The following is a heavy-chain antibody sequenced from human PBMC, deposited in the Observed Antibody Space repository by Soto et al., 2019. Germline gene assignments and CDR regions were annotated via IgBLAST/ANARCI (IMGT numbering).Heavy chain of an antibody. J-gene: IGHJ4*02. CDR2: IYSGGST. Sequence: GGSLRLSCAASGFTVSSNYMSWVRQAPGKGLEWVSVIYSGGSTYYADSVKGRFTISRDNSKNTLYLQMNSLRAEDTAVYYCARDRRSGYLFDYWGQGTLVTVSS. V-gene: IGHV3-53*01. D-gene: IGHD3-22*01. CDR3: ARDRRSGYLFDY. CDR1: GFTVSSNY.